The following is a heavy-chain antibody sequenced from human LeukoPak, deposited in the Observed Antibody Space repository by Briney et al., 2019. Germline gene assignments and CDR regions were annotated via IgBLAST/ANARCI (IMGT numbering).Heavy chain of an antibody. D-gene: IGHD2-15*01. V-gene: IGHV1-2*02. Sequence: ASVKVSCKASGYTFTGYYMHWVRQAPGQGLEWMGWINPNSGSTNYAQKFQGRVTMTRDTSISTAYMELSRLRSDDTAVYYCARDHCSGGSCYPQFDYWGQGTLVTVSS. J-gene: IGHJ4*02. CDR3: ARDHCSGGSCYPQFDY. CDR2: INPNSGST. CDR1: GYTFTGYY.